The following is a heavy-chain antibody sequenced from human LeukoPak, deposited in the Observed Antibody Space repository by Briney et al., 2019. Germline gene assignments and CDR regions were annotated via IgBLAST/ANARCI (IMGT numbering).Heavy chain of an antibody. D-gene: IGHD6-19*01. CDR3: ARGSSGSTKRYYFDS. CDR2: LYSSGDT. CDR1: GGSISGYY. J-gene: IGHJ4*02. Sequence: SETLSLTCTVSGGSISGYYWNWVRQPADRGLEWTGRLYSSGDTYYNPSLKSRLTKSVDTSKNQFSLKLRSVTAADTAVYYCARGSSGSTKRYYFDSWGQGALVTVPS. V-gene: IGHV4-4*07.